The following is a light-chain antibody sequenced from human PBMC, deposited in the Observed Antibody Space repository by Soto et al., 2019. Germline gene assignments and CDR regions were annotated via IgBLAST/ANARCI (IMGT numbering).Light chain of an antibody. CDR3: QQYNSYWT. Sequence: DIQMTQSPSTLSASVGDRVTITCRASQSILSWLAWYQHKPGKAPNLLIYKASSLESGVPSRFSGSGSGTEFTLTISSLQPDDFATYYCQQYNSYWTFGQGTKVDIK. J-gene: IGKJ1*01. V-gene: IGKV1-5*03. CDR2: KAS. CDR1: QSILSW.